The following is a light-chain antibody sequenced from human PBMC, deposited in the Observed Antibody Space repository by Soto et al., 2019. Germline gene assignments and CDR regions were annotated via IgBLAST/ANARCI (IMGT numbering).Light chain of an antibody. J-gene: IGKJ4*01. CDR1: QSISSW. Sequence: DIQMTQSPSTLSASVGDRVTITCRASQSISSWVAWYQQKPGKAPKLLIYDASSLESGVPSRFSGSGSGTEFTLTISSLQPDDFATYYCQQYNTHAFGGGTKVEIK. CDR3: QQYNTHA. CDR2: DAS. V-gene: IGKV1-5*01.